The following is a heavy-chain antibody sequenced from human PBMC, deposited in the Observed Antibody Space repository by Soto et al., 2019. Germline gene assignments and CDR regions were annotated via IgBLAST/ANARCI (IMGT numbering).Heavy chain of an antibody. Sequence: EVQLLESGGGLVQPGGSLRLSCAASGFSFSTYTMSCVRRAPGKGLECVSAISRSGGSPSYADSVQRRFTISRYTLKKTRYVQMNSLRAEDRTVYYCAKARCTTRNCCVPAYWGEGTLVPVSS. CDR2: ISRSGGSP. CDR1: GFSFSTYT. J-gene: IGHJ4*02. D-gene: IGHD2-8*01. V-gene: IGHV3-23*01. CDR3: AKARCTTRNCCVPAY.